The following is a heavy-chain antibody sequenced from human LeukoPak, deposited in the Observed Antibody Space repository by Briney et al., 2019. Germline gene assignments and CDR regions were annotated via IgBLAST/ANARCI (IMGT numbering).Heavy chain of an antibody. CDR3: ATVGGFCPSSSCYAYFDY. D-gene: IGHD2-2*01. J-gene: IGHJ4*02. V-gene: IGHV3-23*01. CDR2: LTGDGTGT. Sequence: PGGSLRLSCVDSGLRLSNSAMTWVRQAPGKGLEWVSILTGDGTGTFYADSVKGRFSISRDISTNTLYLQMTSLGVDDTALYYCATVGGFCPSSSCYAYFDYWGQGSPVTVSS. CDR1: GLRLSNSA.